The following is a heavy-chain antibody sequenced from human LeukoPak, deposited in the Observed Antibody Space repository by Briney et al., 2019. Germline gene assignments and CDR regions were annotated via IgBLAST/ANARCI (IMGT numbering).Heavy chain of an antibody. CDR2: IKQDGSEK. CDR1: GFTFSTYW. Sequence: GGSLRLSCAASGFTFSTYWMSWVRQAPGKGLEWVTNIKQDGSEKYYVDSVKGRFTISKDNAKNSLYLQMNSLRAEDTAVYYCARPAGWGSLDFWGQGTLVTVPS. D-gene: IGHD7-27*01. CDR3: ARPAGWGSLDF. V-gene: IGHV3-7*01. J-gene: IGHJ4*02.